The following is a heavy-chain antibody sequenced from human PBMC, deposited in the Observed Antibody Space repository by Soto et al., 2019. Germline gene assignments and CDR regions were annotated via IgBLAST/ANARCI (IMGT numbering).Heavy chain of an antibody. CDR2: ISAHTGSS. Sequence: QVQLVQSGAEVKKPGASVKVSCKASGYTFTSSGMSWVRQAPGQGLEWMGWISAHTGSSEYAQRFQGKVSMTTVRSRSTAYMGLRSLRSDDTAVYYCARAFFYQGSDSRGYSFDAFDFWGPGTLVTVSS. V-gene: IGHV1-18*01. D-gene: IGHD3-22*01. CDR3: ARAFFYQGSDSRGYSFDAFDF. CDR1: GYTFTSSG. J-gene: IGHJ3*01.